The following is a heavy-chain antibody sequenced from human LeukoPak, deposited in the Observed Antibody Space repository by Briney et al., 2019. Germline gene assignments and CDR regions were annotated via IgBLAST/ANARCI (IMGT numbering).Heavy chain of an antibody. D-gene: IGHD1-26*01. Sequence: SETLSLTCAVYGGSFSGYYWSWIRQPPGKGLEWFGEINHSGSTNYNPSLKSRVTISVDTSKNQFSLKLSSVTAADTAVYYCARHMWIVGDYYYYYMDVWGKGTTVTISS. CDR2: INHSGST. J-gene: IGHJ6*03. V-gene: IGHV4-34*01. CDR3: ARHMWIVGDYYYYYMDV. CDR1: GGSFSGYY.